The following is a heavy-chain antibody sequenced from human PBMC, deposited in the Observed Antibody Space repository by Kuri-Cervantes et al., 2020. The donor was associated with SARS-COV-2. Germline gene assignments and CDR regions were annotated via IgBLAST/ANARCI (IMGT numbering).Heavy chain of an antibody. V-gene: IGHV4-38-2*02. CDR1: GGSISSGYY. CDR2: IYHSGST. J-gene: IGHJ5*02. Sequence: SETLSLTCTVSGGSISSGYYWGWIRQPPGKGLEWIGSIYHSGSTYYNPSLKSRVTISVDTSKNQFSLKLSSVTAADTAIYYCARVGYCFGTRCVTYFDPWGQGTLVTVSS. D-gene: IGHD2-2*03. CDR3: ARVGYCFGTRCVTYFDP.